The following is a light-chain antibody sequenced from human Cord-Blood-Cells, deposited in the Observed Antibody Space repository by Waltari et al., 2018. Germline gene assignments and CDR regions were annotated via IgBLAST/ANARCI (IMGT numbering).Light chain of an antibody. J-gene: IGLJ3*02. CDR2: EVS. CDR3: SSYTSSSIL. V-gene: IGLV2-14*01. Sequence: QSALTQPASVSGSPGQSITISCTGTSSDVGGYHYVSWYQQHPGKAPKLLIYEVSNRPSGVSNRFSGSKSGNTASLTISGLQAEDEADYYCSSYTSSSILFGGGTKLTVL. CDR1: SSDVGGYHY.